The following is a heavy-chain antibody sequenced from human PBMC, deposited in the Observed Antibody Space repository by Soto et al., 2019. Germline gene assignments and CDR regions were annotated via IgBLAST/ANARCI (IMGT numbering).Heavy chain of an antibody. Sequence: GGSLRLSCAASGFTFISYWMHWVLQAPGKGLVWVSRTNSDGSSTSYADSVKGRFTISRDNAKNTLYLQMNSLRAEDTAVYYCARDFVVYGMDVWGQGTTVTV. J-gene: IGHJ6*02. V-gene: IGHV3-74*01. CDR1: GFTFISYW. CDR3: ARDFVVYGMDV. CDR2: TNSDGSST.